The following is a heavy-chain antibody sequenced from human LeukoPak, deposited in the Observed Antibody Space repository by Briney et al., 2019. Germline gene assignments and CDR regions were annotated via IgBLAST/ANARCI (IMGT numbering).Heavy chain of an antibody. CDR1: GFTFSGSW. V-gene: IGHV3-74*01. D-gene: IGHD3-10*01. J-gene: IGHJ4*02. CDR2: IDSDGTGR. Sequence: GGSLRLSCAASGFTFSGSWMHWVRQAPGKGLVWVSRIDSDGTGRTYADSVKGRFTISRDNAKNTLYLQMNSLRAEDTAVYYCAREMVRGVGFDYWGQGTLVTVSS. CDR3: AREMVRGVGFDY.